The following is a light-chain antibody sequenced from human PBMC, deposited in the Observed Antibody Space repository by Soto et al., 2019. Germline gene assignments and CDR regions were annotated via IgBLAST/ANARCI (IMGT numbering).Light chain of an antibody. J-gene: IGLJ2*01. CDR2: EVR. Sequence: QPVLTQPASVSGSPGQSITISCTGTSSDVGGYNYVSWYQHHPGEVPKLIINEVRKRPSGVSNRFSGSKSGNTASLTISGLQAEDEADYYCTSYTTSDTVVFGGGTKLTVL. CDR1: SSDVGGYNY. CDR3: TSYTTSDTVV. V-gene: IGLV2-14*01.